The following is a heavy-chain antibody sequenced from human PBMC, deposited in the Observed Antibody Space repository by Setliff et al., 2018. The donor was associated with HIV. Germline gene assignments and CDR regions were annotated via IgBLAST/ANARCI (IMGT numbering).Heavy chain of an antibody. Sequence: TLSLPCDVSGFSISSRYYWGWIRQSPGKGLEWIGNIYHTGSSYYNPSLNDRATISLDTSKNQFSLKLNSVTAADTAVYYCARDKTAVPRDVDAFDIWGQGTKVTVSS. CDR3: ARDKTAVPRDVDAFDI. J-gene: IGHJ3*02. V-gene: IGHV4-38-2*02. CDR2: IYHTGSS. CDR1: GFSISSRYY. D-gene: IGHD6-13*01.